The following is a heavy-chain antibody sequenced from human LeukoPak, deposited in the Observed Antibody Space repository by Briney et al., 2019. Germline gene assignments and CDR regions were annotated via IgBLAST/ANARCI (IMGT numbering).Heavy chain of an antibody. Sequence: GGSLRLSCAASGFTFSTYSINWVRQAPGKGLEWVSSISSSSSYIYYADSVKGRFTISRDNAKNSLYLQMNSLIAEDTAVYYCAREEITTVRGVRTHSFDYWGQGTLVTVSS. CDR1: GFTFSTYS. J-gene: IGHJ4*02. CDR3: AREEITTVRGVRTHSFDY. CDR2: ISSSSSYI. D-gene: IGHD3-10*01. V-gene: IGHV3-21*01.